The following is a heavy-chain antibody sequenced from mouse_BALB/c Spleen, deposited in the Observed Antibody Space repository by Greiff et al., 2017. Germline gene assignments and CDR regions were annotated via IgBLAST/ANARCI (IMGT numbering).Heavy chain of an antibody. V-gene: IGHV1-85*01. Sequence: QVQLQQSGAELVKPGALVKLSCKASGYTFKSYDINWVKQRPGQGLEWIGWIYPGDGSTKYDAKFKGKASITADTSSNTAYMQLSSLTSEDSAVYYGARRGSHAMDYWGQGTSVTVSA. CDR2: IYPGDGST. CDR1: GYTFKSYD. J-gene: IGHJ4*01. D-gene: IGHD6-1*01. CDR3: ARRGSHAMDY.